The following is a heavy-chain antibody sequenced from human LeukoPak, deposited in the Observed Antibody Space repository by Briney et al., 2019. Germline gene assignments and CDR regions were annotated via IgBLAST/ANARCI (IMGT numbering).Heavy chain of an antibody. Sequence: GGSLRLSCAASGFPFSNFWMTWVRQAPGKGLEWVANINPDGSGKHYADSVKGRISISRDNAKKTLYLQMTSLRVEDTGPYYCSSQPAVLDLDLWGQGILVTVSS. CDR1: GFPFSNFW. CDR3: SSQPAVLDLDL. J-gene: IGHJ4*02. V-gene: IGHV3-7*01. CDR2: INPDGSGK. D-gene: IGHD2-2*01.